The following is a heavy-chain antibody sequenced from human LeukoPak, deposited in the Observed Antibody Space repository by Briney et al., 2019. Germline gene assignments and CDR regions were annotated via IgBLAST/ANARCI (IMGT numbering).Heavy chain of an antibody. CDR2: INHSGST. Sequence: KASETLSLNCAVYGVSFNGYYWSWNPQAPGKGLEWIGEINHSGSTNYNPSLKSRVTISVDTFKNQFSQKLSSVTAADTAVYYCARGARGNPKFDYWGQGTLVTVSS. D-gene: IGHD1-14*01. CDR1: GVSFNGYY. CDR3: ARGARGNPKFDY. J-gene: IGHJ4*02. V-gene: IGHV4-34*01.